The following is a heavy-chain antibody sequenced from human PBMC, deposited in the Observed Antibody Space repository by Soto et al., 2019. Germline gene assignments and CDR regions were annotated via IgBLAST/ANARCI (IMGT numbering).Heavy chain of an antibody. CDR2: ISWNGGNL. Sequence: EVQLVESGGGLVQPGRSLRLSCAGSGFTFGDYGIHWVRQVPGKGLEWVSGISWNGGNLGYADSVKGRFTISRDNAKNSLHLQMNSLRPEDTALYYCAKDMAGKTGGFDFWGQGTMVTVST. CDR3: AKDMAGKTGGFDF. V-gene: IGHV3-9*01. CDR1: GFTFGDYG. D-gene: IGHD1-1*01. J-gene: IGHJ3*01.